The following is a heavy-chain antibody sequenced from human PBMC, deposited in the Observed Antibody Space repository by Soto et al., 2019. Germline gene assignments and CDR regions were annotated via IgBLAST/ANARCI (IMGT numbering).Heavy chain of an antibody. V-gene: IGHV4-59*07. Sequence: PSDTLDITCTVSNGSIGSYHGGWIRQSPGKGLEWIGSVSHSGITKYDPSLKGRVTISEDTSKNQISLSVDSVTAADTALYYCARGSARRGAAFDIWGRGTMVTVSS. CDR1: NGSIGSYH. CDR2: VSHSGIT. J-gene: IGHJ3*02. D-gene: IGHD1-26*01. CDR3: ARGSARRGAAFDI.